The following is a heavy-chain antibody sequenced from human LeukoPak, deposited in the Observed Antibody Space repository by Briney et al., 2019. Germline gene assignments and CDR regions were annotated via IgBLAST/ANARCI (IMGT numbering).Heavy chain of an antibody. Sequence: ASVKVSCKASGYTLTGYYMHWLRQAPGQGLEWMGWINPNSGDTNYAQKFQGRVTMTRDTSVSTAYMELSRLTSDDTAVYYCAKNPYEYYFDYWGQGTLVTVSS. CDR2: INPNSGDT. V-gene: IGHV1-2*02. J-gene: IGHJ4*02. CDR1: GYTLTGYY. D-gene: IGHD5-12*01. CDR3: AKNPYEYYFDY.